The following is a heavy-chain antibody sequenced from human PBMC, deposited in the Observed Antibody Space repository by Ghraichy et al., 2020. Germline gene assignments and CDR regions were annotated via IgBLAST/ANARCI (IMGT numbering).Heavy chain of an antibody. D-gene: IGHD3-10*01. V-gene: IGHV1-46*01. CDR2: INPSGGST. CDR3: ARDRRSGDAFDI. J-gene: IGHJ3*02. CDR1: GYTFSTYN. Sequence: ASVKVSCKASGYTFSTYNMNWERQAPGQGLEWMGIINPSGGSTKYAQKFQGRVTMTRDTSTTTVYMELSSLRSEDTAVYYCARDRRSGDAFDIWGQGTKVIVSS.